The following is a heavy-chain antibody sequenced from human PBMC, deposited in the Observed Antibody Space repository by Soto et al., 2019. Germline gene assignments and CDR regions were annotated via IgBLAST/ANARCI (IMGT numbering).Heavy chain of an antibody. V-gene: IGHV3-7*01. Sequence: GGSLRLSCVASGFTCGLYWVGCVRQAPGKGLEWVANLKRDGSEKYFLESVKGRFSMSRDNAKNSFYLHMNNLRAEDTAVYFCARMSRCYNFSDLWGQGTTVTVAS. D-gene: IGHD2-15*01. J-gene: IGHJ6*02. CDR3: ARMSRCYNFSDL. CDR2: LKRDGSEK. CDR1: GFTCGLYW.